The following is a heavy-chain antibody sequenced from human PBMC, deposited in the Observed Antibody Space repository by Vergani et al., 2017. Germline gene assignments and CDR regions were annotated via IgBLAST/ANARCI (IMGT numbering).Heavy chain of an antibody. CDR1: GGSFSGYY. V-gene: IGHV4-34*01. CDR3: ARGLIAAAGRNYYYYYMDV. J-gene: IGHJ6*03. D-gene: IGHD6-13*01. Sequence: QVQLQQWGAGLLKPSETLSLTCAVYGGSFSGYYWSWIRPPPGKGLEWIGEINHSGSTNYNPSLKSRVTISVDTSKNQFSLKLSSVTAADTAVYYCARGLIAAAGRNYYYYYMDVWGEGP. CDR2: INHSGST.